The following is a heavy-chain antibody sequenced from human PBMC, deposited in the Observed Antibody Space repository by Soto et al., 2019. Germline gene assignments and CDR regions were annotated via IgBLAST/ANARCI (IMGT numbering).Heavy chain of an antibody. CDR2: ISYHGRDE. V-gene: IGHV3-30*04. Sequence: QVQLVESGGGVVQPGTSLRLSCAASGFSFNNYGMHWVRQAPGKGLEWVAVISYHGRDEFYEDSVKGRFTISRDNSKNTLYLQMNSLRPEDTAIYYCAREGYTINWYFDYWGQGALVTVSS. CDR1: GFSFNNYG. D-gene: IGHD1-20*01. CDR3: AREGYTINWYFDY. J-gene: IGHJ4*02.